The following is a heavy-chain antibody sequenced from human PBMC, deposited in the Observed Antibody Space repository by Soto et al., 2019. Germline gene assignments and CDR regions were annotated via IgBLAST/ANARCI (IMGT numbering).Heavy chain of an antibody. Sequence: EVQLVESGGGLVKPGGSLRLPFAPSGFSFRDYSMKWVRQPPGRGLEWVSSISGRSSYIYYADSLRGRVTVSRDNAEKSLYLQMNSLRAEDTAVYYCARDGAYCSGTGCRDYYHYMDVWGKGTTVTVSS. V-gene: IGHV3-21*01. CDR3: ARDGAYCSGTGCRDYYHYMDV. CDR1: GFSFRDYS. J-gene: IGHJ6*03. D-gene: IGHD2-2*01. CDR2: ISGRSSYI.